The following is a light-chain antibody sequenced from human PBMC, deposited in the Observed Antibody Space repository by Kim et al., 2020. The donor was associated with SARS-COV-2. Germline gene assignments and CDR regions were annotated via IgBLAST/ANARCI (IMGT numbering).Light chain of an antibody. CDR1: KLGDKY. CDR3: QAWDSSTKV. CDR2: QDS. V-gene: IGLV3-1*01. Sequence: VSPGQTASITCSGDKLGDKYACWYQQKPGQSPVLVIYQDSKRPSGIHERFSGSNSGNTATLTISGTQAMDEADYYCQAWDSSTKVFGTGTKVTVL. J-gene: IGLJ1*01.